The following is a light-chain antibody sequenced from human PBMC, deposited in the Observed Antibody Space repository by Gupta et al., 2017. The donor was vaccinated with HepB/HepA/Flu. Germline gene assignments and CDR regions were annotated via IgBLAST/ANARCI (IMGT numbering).Light chain of an antibody. V-gene: IGKV1-5*03. CDR2: KAS. CDR3: QQYNSYART. CDR1: QSISSW. Sequence: IQMTQSPSTLPASVGDRVTITCRASQSISSWLAWYQQKQGKAPKLLIYKASSLESGVPPRFSGSGSGTEFTLTISSLQPDDFATYYCQQYNSYARTFGQGTKVEIK. J-gene: IGKJ1*01.